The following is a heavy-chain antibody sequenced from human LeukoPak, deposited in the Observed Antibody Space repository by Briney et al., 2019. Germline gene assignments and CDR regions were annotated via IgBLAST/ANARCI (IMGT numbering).Heavy chain of an antibody. CDR3: ARANYDSSGKFDY. D-gene: IGHD3-22*01. CDR2: IIPIFGTA. CDR1: GGTFSSYA. Sequence: APVKVSCKASGGTFSSYAISWVRQAPGKGLEWMGRIIPIFGTANYAQKFQGRVTITTDESTSTAYMELSSLRSEDTAVYYCARANYDSSGKFDYWGQGTLVTVSS. V-gene: IGHV1-69*05. J-gene: IGHJ4*02.